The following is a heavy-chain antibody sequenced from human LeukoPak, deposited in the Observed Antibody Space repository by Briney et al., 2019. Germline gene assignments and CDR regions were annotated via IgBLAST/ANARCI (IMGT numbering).Heavy chain of an antibody. CDR3: ARDAISTAPQHYYMDV. J-gene: IGHJ6*03. V-gene: IGHV1-69*05. CDR1: GGTFSSYA. D-gene: IGHD3-3*01. Sequence: GASVKVSCKASGGTFSSYAISWVRQAPGQGLEWMGGIIPIFGTANYAQKFQGRVTITTDESTSTAYMELSSLRSEDTAVYYCARDAISTAPQHYYMDVWGKGTTVTVSS. CDR2: IIPIFGTA.